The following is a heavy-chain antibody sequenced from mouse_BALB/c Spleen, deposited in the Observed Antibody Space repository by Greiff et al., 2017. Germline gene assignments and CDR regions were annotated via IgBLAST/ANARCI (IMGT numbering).Heavy chain of an antibody. CDR1: GYTFTSYV. V-gene: IGHV1-14*01. J-gene: IGHJ1*01. Sequence: VQLKQSGPELVKPGASVKMSCKASGYTFTSYVMHWVKQKPGQGLEWIGYINPYNDGTKYNEKFKGKATLTSDKSSSTAYMELSSLTSEDSAVYYGARTVGSSYWYFDVGGAGTTVTVPS. CDR3: ARTVGSSYWYFDV. D-gene: IGHD1-1*01. CDR2: INPYNDGT.